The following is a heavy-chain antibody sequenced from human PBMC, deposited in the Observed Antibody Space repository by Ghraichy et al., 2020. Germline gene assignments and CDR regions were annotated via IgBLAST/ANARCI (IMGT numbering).Heavy chain of an antibody. D-gene: IGHD3-10*01. CDR1: GFTFDDYA. Sequence: GGSLRLSCAASGFTFDDYAMHWVRQAPGKGLEWVSGISWNSGSIGYADSVKGRFTISRDNAKNSLYLQMNSLRAEDTALYYCAKGPYYGSGSYCHYWGQGTLVTVSS. V-gene: IGHV3-9*01. J-gene: IGHJ4*02. CDR2: ISWNSGSI. CDR3: AKGPYYGSGSYCHY.